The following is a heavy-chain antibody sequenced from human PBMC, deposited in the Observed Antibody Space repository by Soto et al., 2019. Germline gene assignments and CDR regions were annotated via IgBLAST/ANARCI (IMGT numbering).Heavy chain of an antibody. J-gene: IGHJ6*03. Sequence: GGSVNVSCKTSGYTFLCYGISLVRQAPGQGLEWMGWISGYNANTKYAQNVQDRVTMTTDTSTSTAYMELRSLRPDDTAVYYCARVGGTVTTMFYYYIDGWGKGTTVTRSS. CDR3: ARVGGTVTTMFYYYIDG. CDR1: GYTFLCYG. V-gene: IGHV1-18*01. CDR2: ISGYNANT. D-gene: IGHD4-17*01.